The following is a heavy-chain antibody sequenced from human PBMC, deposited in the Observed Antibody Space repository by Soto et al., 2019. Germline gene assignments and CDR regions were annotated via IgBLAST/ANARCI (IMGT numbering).Heavy chain of an antibody. CDR3: ARRFICYSSSCGWFDP. Sequence: ASVKVSCKASGYTFTSYGISWVRQAPGQGLEGMGWISAYNGNTNYAQKLQGRVTMTTDTSTSTSYMELRGLRSDDTAVYYCARRFICYSSSCGWFDPWGQGTLVTVSS. V-gene: IGHV1-18*04. CDR1: GYTFTSYG. J-gene: IGHJ5*02. CDR2: ISAYNGNT. D-gene: IGHD6-13*01.